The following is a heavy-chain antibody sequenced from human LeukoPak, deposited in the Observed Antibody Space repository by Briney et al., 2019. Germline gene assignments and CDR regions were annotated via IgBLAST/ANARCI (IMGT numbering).Heavy chain of an antibody. J-gene: IGHJ5*02. CDR3: ARAATELTDNNWFDP. V-gene: IGHV1-69*05. CDR1: GGTFSSYA. CDR2: IIPIFGTA. Sequence: SVKVSCKASGGTFSSYAISWVRQAPGLGLEWMGGIIPIFGTANYAQKFQGRVTITTDESTSTAYMELSSLRSEDTAVYYCARAATELTDNNWFDPWGQGTLVTVSS. D-gene: IGHD2-15*01.